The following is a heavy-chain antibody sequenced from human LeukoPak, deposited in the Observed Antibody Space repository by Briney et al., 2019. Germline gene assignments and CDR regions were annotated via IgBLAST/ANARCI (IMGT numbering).Heavy chain of an antibody. J-gene: IGHJ4*02. CDR1: GGSFSGYY. Sequence: PSETLSLTCAVYGGSFSGYYWSWIRQPPGKGLEWIGEINHSGSTNYNPSLKSRVTISVDTSKNQFSLKLSSVTAADTAVYYCARARAWGYSYGYLLGYFDYWGQGTPVTVSS. D-gene: IGHD5-18*01. V-gene: IGHV4-34*01. CDR3: ARARAWGYSYGYLLGYFDY. CDR2: INHSGST.